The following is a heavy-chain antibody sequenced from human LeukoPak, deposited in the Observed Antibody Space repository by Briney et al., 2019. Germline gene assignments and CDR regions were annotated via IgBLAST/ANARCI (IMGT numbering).Heavy chain of an antibody. Sequence: GGPLRLSCVASGFTFSSHSMNWVRQAPGKGLEWVSYITRSSSAKFYADSVKGRFTISRDNAENLLYLQMNSLRAEDTAVYYCTRDQEGSDYWGQGTLVTVSS. V-gene: IGHV3-48*01. CDR2: ITRSSSAK. J-gene: IGHJ4*02. CDR3: TRDQEGSDY. CDR1: GFTFSSHS.